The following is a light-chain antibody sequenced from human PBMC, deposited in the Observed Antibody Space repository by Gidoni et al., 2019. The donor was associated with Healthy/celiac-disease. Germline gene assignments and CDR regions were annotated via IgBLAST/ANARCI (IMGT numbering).Light chain of an antibody. CDR3: QQANSFPRT. CDR1: QGISSF. J-gene: IGKJ1*01. CDR2: AAS. V-gene: IGKV1-12*01. Sequence: THRTQSPSSVSSSVGDRVTITCRASQGISSFLAWYQQKPGKAPKLLIYAASSLQSGVPSRFSGSGSGTDFTLTISSLQPEDFATYYCQQANSFPRTFGQGTKVEIK.